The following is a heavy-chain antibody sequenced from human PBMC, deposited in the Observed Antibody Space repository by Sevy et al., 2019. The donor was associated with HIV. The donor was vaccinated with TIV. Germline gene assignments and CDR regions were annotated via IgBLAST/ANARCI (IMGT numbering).Heavy chain of an antibody. CDR1: GYTFTSYD. CDR2: MNPNSGNT. V-gene: IGHV1-8*01. CDR3: ARGRRDYYDSSGYYPDPGDFAQAYNWFDP. Sequence: ASVNVSCKASGYTFTSYDINWVRQATGQGLEWMGWMNPNSGNTGYAQKFQGRVTMTRNTSISTAYMELSSLRSEDTAVYYCARGRRDYYDSSGYYPDPGDFAQAYNWFDPWGQGTLVTVSS. D-gene: IGHD3-22*01. J-gene: IGHJ5*02.